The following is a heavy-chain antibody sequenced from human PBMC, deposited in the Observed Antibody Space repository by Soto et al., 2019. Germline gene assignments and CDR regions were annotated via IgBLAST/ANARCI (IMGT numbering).Heavy chain of an antibody. Sequence: GGSLRLSCAASGFTFSSYWMSWVRQAPGKGLEWVANIKQDGSEKYYVDSVKGRFTISRDNAKNSLYLQMNSLRAEDTAVYYCASSIRYYDFWSGYYPYYYYLLDVWGKGTTVTVSS. J-gene: IGHJ6*03. CDR3: ASSIRYYDFWSGYYPYYYYLLDV. D-gene: IGHD3-3*01. CDR2: IKQDGSEK. V-gene: IGHV3-7*01. CDR1: GFTFSSYW.